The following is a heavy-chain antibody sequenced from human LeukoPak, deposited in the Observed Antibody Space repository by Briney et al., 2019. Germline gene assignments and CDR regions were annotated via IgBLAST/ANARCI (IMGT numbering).Heavy chain of an antibody. V-gene: IGHV3-30*04. Sequence: GGSLRLSCAASGFTFSRFAMHWVRQAPDKGLEWVAVISYDGSNKYYADSVKGRFTISRDNSKNTVFLQMNSLRAEDTAVYYCARGGGPDTAMNLDYWGQGTLVTVSS. CDR2: ISYDGSNK. D-gene: IGHD5-18*01. CDR1: GFTFSRFA. J-gene: IGHJ4*02. CDR3: ARGGGPDTAMNLDY.